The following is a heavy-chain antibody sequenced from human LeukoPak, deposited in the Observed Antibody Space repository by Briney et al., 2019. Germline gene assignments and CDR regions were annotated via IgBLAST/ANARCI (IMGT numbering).Heavy chain of an antibody. D-gene: IGHD3-22*01. V-gene: IGHV3-23*01. CDR3: AKDYYDSSGYYYPSYFDY. CDR1: GFTFSSYG. J-gene: IGHJ4*02. CDR2: ISGSGGST. Sequence: PGGSLRLSCAASGFTFSSYGMSWVRQAPGKGLEWVSAISGSGGSTYYADSVKGRFTISRDNSKNTLYLQMNSLRAEDTAVYYCAKDYYDSSGYYYPSYFDYWGQGTLVTVSS.